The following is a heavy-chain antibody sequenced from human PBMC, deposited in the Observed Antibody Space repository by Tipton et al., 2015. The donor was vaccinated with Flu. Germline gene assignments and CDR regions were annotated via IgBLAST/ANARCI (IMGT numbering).Heavy chain of an antibody. D-gene: IGHD3-10*01. V-gene: IGHV4-39*06. CDR3: ARIIRITMIRGLRDPYYFDY. Sequence: TLSLTCTVSGGSISTSGYFWGWIRQPPGKGLEWIGSVYYSGGTHHNPSLKSRVSISGDTSKNQFPLKLTYVTAADTAVYFCARIIRITMIRGLRDPYYFDYWGQGMLVTVSS. J-gene: IGHJ4*02. CDR1: GGSISTSGYF. CDR2: VYYSGGT.